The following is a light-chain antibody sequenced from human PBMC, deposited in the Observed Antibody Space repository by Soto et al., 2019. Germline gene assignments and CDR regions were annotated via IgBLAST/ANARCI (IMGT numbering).Light chain of an antibody. Sequence: QSALTQPRSVSGSPGQSVTISCTGTSSDVGGYNYVSWYQQHPGKAPKLMIYDVSKRPSGVPDRFSGSKSGNTAPLTISGLQAEDEADYYCCSYAGSNYVFGTGTKVTVL. CDR3: CSYAGSNYV. CDR2: DVS. CDR1: SSDVGGYNY. V-gene: IGLV2-11*01. J-gene: IGLJ1*01.